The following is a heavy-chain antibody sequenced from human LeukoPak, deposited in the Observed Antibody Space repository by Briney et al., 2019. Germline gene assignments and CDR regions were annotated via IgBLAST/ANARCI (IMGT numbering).Heavy chain of an antibody. Sequence: ASVKASCKASGYTFTGYYMHWVRQAPGQGLEWMGWINPNSGGTNYAQKFQGRVTMTRDTSISTAYMELSRLRSDDTAVYYCARDRAVAGNSVWFDPWGQGTLVTVSS. D-gene: IGHD6-19*01. CDR3: ARDRAVAGNSVWFDP. J-gene: IGHJ5*02. CDR1: GYTFTGYY. CDR2: INPNSGGT. V-gene: IGHV1-2*02.